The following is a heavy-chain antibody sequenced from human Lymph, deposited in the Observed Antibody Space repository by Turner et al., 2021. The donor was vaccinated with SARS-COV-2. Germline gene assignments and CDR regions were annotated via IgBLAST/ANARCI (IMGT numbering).Heavy chain of an antibody. J-gene: IGHJ6*02. V-gene: IGHV3-53*02. D-gene: IGHD6-13*01. CDR2: IYSGGTT. CDR1: GIIVSRNY. CDR3: ARDLGTYGMDV. Sequence: EVQLVETGGGLIQPVGSLSLSCAASGIIVSRNYMNWVRQAPGKGLEWVSVIYSGGTTYYADSVKGRFTISRDNSKNTLYLQMNSLRVEDTAVYYCARDLGTYGMDVWGQGTTVTVSS.